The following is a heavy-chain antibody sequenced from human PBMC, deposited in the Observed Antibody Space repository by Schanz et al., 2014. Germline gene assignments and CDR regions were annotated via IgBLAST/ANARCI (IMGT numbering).Heavy chain of an antibody. CDR2: ISSSSSYT. V-gene: IGHV3-11*05. Sequence: QVQLVESGGGLVKPGGSLRLSCAASGFTFSDYYMSWVRQAPGKGLEWVSLISSSSSYTDYADSVKGRFTISRDNAKNSLYLQMNSLRAEDTAVYFCARDGGRDGYNLAFDVWGQGTLVTVSS. J-gene: IGHJ3*01. D-gene: IGHD5-12*01. CDR3: ARDGGRDGYNLAFDV. CDR1: GFTFSDYY.